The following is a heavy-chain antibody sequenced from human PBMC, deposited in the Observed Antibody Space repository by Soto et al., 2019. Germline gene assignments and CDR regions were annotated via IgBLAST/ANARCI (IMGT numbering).Heavy chain of an antibody. CDR3: APLSLITFGGVIVTPH. V-gene: IGHV3-74*01. CDR2: INSDGSST. CDR1: GFTFSSYW. D-gene: IGHD3-16*02. Sequence: AGGSLRLSCAASGFTFSSYWMHWVRQAPGKGLVWVSRINSDGSSTSYADSVKGRFTISRDNAKNTLYLQMNSLRAEDTAVYYCAPLSLITFGGVIVTPHWGQGTLVTVSS. J-gene: IGHJ4*02.